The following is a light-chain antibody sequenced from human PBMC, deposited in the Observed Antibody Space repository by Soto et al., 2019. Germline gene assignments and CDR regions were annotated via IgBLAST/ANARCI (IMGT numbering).Light chain of an antibody. Sequence: IQMTQFPSSLSASVGDRVTVTCRASQDIRIDLGWYQQKPGKAPKLLIYAASSLQSGVPSRFSGSGSGTQFTLTISSLQPEDFATYYCQQLNSYPRTFGQGTKVDIK. CDR3: QQLNSYPRT. V-gene: IGKV1-17*01. CDR2: AAS. J-gene: IGKJ1*01. CDR1: QDIRID.